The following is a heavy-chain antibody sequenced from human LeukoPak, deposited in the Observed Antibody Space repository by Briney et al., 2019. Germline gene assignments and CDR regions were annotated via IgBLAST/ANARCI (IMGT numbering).Heavy chain of an antibody. CDR3: ARSNSGQNYYFDY. CDR2: IKSKTDGGTT. D-gene: IGHD2/OR15-2a*01. V-gene: IGHV3-15*01. J-gene: IGHJ4*02. CDR1: GFTFSNAW. Sequence: GGSLRLSCAASGFTFSNAWMSWVRQAPGKGLEWVGRIKSKTDGGTTDYAAPVKGRFTISRDDSKNTLYLQMSSLRAEDTAVYYCARSNSGQNYYFDYWGQGTLVTVSS.